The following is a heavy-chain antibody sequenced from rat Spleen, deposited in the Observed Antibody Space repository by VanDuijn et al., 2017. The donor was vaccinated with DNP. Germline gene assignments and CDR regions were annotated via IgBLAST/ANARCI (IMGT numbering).Heavy chain of an antibody. CDR1: GFSLTSYT. D-gene: IGHD1-2*01. J-gene: IGHJ3*01. CDR3: ARSPENSYIYLPWTY. CDR2: IWNNGGT. V-gene: IGHV2-41*01. Sequence: QVQLKESGPGLVQPSQTLSLTCTVSGFSLTSYTVSWVRQPPGKGLEWMGVIWNNGGTRYNSALKSRFSIGRDTSKSQVFLKVNSLQTEDTATYYCARSPENSYIYLPWTYWGQGTLVTVSS.